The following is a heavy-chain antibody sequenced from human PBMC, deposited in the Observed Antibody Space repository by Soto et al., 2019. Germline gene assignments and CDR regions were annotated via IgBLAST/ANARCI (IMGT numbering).Heavy chain of an antibody. CDR2: IYSAGNT. D-gene: IGHD1-26*01. J-gene: IGHJ6*02. Sequence: PGGSLRLSCAASGFTVSSNYMSWVRQAPGKGLEWISIIYSAGNTYYADSVKGRFTISRDNSKNMLYLQMNSLGAEDTAVYYCGRVLVVGGPTINYYYGMDVWGQGTTVTVS. CDR3: GRVLVVGGPTINYYYGMDV. V-gene: IGHV3-66*01. CDR1: GFTVSSNY.